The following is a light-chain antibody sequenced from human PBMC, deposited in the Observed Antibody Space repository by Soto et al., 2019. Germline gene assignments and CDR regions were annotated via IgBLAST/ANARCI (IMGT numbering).Light chain of an antibody. V-gene: IGKV1-39*01. Sequence: DIQMTQSPSSLSASVGDRVIITCRASQSIRKYLNWYQHKPGKVPTLLIYAASSLQSGVPSRFSGSGSGTEFTLTITSLQPEDFATYYCHQSGDTPPWTFGQGTKVEIK. CDR3: HQSGDTPPWT. CDR2: AAS. CDR1: QSIRKY. J-gene: IGKJ1*01.